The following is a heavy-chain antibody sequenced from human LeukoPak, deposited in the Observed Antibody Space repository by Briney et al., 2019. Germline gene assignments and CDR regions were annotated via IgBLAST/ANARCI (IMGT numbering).Heavy chain of an antibody. CDR3: ARGGFYYFDF. V-gene: IGHV4-59*01. J-gene: IGHJ4*02. Sequence: PSETLSLTCTVSGGSISTYYWSWMRQPPGKGLEWIGYIHYSGGTYYDSSLKSRVTISIDTSKNQFSLELSSVTAADTAVYYCARGGFYYFDFWGQGTLVTASS. D-gene: IGHD3-16*01. CDR2: IHYSGGT. CDR1: GGSISTYY.